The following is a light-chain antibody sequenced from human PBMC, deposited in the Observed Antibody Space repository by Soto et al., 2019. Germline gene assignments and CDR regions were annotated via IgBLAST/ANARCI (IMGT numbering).Light chain of an antibody. V-gene: IGLV2-11*01. CDR1: SSDVGVYNS. CDR2: DVS. Sequence: QSVLTQPRSVSGSPGQSVTISCTGTSSDVGVYNSVSWYQQHPGKAPKVMIYDVSKRPSGVPDRFSGSKSGNTASLTISGLQAEDEADYHCCSSAGSYTVVFGGGTKVIVL. CDR3: CSSAGSYTVV. J-gene: IGLJ2*01.